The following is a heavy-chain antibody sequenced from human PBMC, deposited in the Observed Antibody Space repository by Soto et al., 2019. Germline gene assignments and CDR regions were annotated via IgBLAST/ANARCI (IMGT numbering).Heavy chain of an antibody. V-gene: IGHV3-30*18. CDR3: AKALNDFWSGYAPPFFDY. CDR1: GFTFSNYG. CDR2: ILYDGSNK. Sequence: GGSLRLSCASSGFTFSNYGMHWVRQAPGKGLEWVAGILYDGSNKNYADSVKGRFTISRDNSKNTLYLQMSSLRAEDTAVYYCAKALNDFWSGYAPPFFDYWGQGT. J-gene: IGHJ4*02. D-gene: IGHD3-3*01.